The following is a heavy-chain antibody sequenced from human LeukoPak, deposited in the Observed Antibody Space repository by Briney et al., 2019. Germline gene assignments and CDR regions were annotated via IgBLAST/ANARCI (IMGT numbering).Heavy chain of an antibody. Sequence: SGTLSLTCTVSGGSISSYYWSWIRQPPGKGLEWIGYIYYSGSTNYNPSLKSRVTISVDTSKNQFSLKLSSVTAADTAVYYCAKLVSGSPNWFDPWGQGTLVTVSS. V-gene: IGHV4-59*08. D-gene: IGHD1-26*01. CDR2: IYYSGST. CDR3: AKLVSGSPNWFDP. J-gene: IGHJ5*02. CDR1: GGSISSYY.